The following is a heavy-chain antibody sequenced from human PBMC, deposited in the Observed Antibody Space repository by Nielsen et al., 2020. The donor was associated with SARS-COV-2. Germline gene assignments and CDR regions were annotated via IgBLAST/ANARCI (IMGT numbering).Heavy chain of an antibody. J-gene: IGHJ4*02. V-gene: IGHV3-21*01. CDR2: ISGSDSSI. Sequence: GESLKISCVASGFSFNYYSMSWVRQAPGKGLEWVSSISGSDSSITYADSVKGRFTMSRDNAKNSVYLQMSRPRAEDSAVYYCARGGVTVAATRWGQGTLVTVPS. D-gene: IGHD2-15*01. CDR3: ARGGVTVAATR. CDR1: GFSFNYYS.